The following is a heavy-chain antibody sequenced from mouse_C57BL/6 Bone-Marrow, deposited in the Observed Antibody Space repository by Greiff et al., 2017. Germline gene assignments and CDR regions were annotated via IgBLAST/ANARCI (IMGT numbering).Heavy chain of an antibody. Sequence: QVQLQQPGPELVKPGASVKLSCKASGYTFTSYWMHWVKQRPGQGLEWIGNINPSNGGTNYNEKFKSKATLTVDTSSSTAYMQLSSLTSEDSAVYYCARYGYYWYFEVWGTGTTVTVSS. CDR2: INPSNGGT. J-gene: IGHJ1*03. V-gene: IGHV1-53*01. D-gene: IGHD2-2*01. CDR1: GYTFTSYW. CDR3: ARYGYYWYFEV.